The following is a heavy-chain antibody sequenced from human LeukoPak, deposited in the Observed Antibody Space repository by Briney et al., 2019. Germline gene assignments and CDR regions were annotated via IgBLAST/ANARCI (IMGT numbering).Heavy chain of an antibody. CDR3: ARLYSSSDLDY. CDR1: GYTFTSYV. V-gene: IGHV1-18*01. D-gene: IGHD6-6*01. Sequence: ASVKVSCKASGYTFTSYVISWVRQAPGQGLEWMGWISAYNGNTNYAQKLQGRVTMTTDTSMSTAYLGLRSMRSDDTAVYYCARLYSSSDLDYWGQGTLVTVSS. J-gene: IGHJ4*02. CDR2: ISAYNGNT.